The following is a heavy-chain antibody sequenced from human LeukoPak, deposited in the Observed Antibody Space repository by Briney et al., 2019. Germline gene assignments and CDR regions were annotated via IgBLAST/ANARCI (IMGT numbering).Heavy chain of an antibody. Sequence: SETLSLTCTASGGSIRGLWCSWIRQPPGKGLEWIGNIYTSGITTYNPSLKSRVTISIDTSKNQFSLTLNSVTATDTAVYYCAIQAHDGTDNWLDPWGPGALVTVSS. CDR1: GGSIRGLW. V-gene: IGHV4-4*09. D-gene: IGHD1-7*01. J-gene: IGHJ5*02. CDR3: AIQAHDGTDNWLDP. CDR2: IYTSGIT.